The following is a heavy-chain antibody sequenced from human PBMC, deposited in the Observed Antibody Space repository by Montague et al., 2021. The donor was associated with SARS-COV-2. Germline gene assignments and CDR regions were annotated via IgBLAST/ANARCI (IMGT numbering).Heavy chain of an antibody. Sequence: CAISGDSVSSNSATWNWTRQSPSRGLEWLGRTHYRSMWKSDYARXXKSRIAINPDISKNQFSLQLSSVTPEDTALYYCVRGIEAAGSYDYWGQGTLVTVSS. CDR1: GDSVSSNSAT. V-gene: IGHV6-1*01. J-gene: IGHJ4*02. CDR3: VRGIEAAGSYDY. D-gene: IGHD6-13*01. CDR2: THYRSMWKS.